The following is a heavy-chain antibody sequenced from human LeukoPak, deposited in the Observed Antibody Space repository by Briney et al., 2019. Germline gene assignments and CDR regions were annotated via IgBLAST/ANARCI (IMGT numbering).Heavy chain of an antibody. Sequence: PRGSLRLSCAASGFTFSSYDMHWVRQPTGKGLEWVSSINIADSTDYADSVKGRFTISRDNSKSTLYLQMNSLRAEDTAVYYCAKLDTTTAFDIWGQGTMVTVSS. D-gene: IGHD2/OR15-2a*01. CDR3: AKLDTTTAFDI. CDR1: GFTFSSYD. J-gene: IGHJ3*02. CDR2: INIADST. V-gene: IGHV3-66*02.